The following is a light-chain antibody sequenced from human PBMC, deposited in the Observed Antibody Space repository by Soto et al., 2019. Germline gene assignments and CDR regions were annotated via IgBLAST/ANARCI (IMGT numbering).Light chain of an antibody. CDR3: MQGTHWPWT. Sequence: DAVLTQSPLSLPVTLGQPAAISCRSSQSLVYSNGNAYLIWFQQRTGQSPRRLIYQVSTRDARVPDRFSGSGSGTYFTLTISRVEAEDVGLYYCMQGTHWPWTFGQGTKVEIK. CDR1: QSLVYSNGNAY. J-gene: IGKJ1*01. CDR2: QVS. V-gene: IGKV2-30*01.